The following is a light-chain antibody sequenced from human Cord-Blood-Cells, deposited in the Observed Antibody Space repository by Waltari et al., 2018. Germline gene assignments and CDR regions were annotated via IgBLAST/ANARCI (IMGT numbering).Light chain of an antibody. Sequence: QSVLTQPPSVSGAPGQRVTISCTGSSSNIGAGYDVHWYQQLPGTAPKLLIYGNSNRPSGVPDRFSGSKSGTSASLAITGLQAGDEADYYGQSYDSSLSGYVFGTGTKVTIL. V-gene: IGLV1-40*01. CDR1: SSNIGAGYD. J-gene: IGLJ1*01. CDR3: QSYDSSLSGYV. CDR2: GNS.